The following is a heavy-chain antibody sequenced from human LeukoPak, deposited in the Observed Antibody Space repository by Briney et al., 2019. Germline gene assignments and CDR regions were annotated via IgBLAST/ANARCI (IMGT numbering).Heavy chain of an antibody. CDR2: MNPNSGNT. V-gene: IGHV1-8*03. CDR3: AKDRSDNRTWYAGSH. Sequence: EASVKVSCKASGYTFTSYDINWVRQATGQGLEWMGWMNPNSGNTGYAQKFQGRVTITRNTSISTAYMELSSLRSEDTAVYYCAKDRSDNRTWYAGSHWGQGTLVTVSS. J-gene: IGHJ4*02. CDR1: GYTFTSYD. D-gene: IGHD2-8*01.